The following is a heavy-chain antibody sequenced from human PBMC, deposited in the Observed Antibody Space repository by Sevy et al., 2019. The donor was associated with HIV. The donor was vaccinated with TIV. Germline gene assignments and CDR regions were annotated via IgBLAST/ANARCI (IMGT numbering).Heavy chain of an antibody. J-gene: IGHJ4*02. V-gene: IGHV1-24*01. CDR2: FDPEDGKR. CDR3: TTTKDYYDSSGYPFDY. D-gene: IGHD3-22*01. CDR1: GHTLTEFS. Sequence: ASVKVSCKVSGHTLTEFSMHWVRQAPGKGLEWMGTFDPEDGKRVHAQNFQGRVTMTEDTSTDTAYMELSSLRSEDTAMYYCTTTKDYYDSSGYPFDYWGQGTLVTVSS.